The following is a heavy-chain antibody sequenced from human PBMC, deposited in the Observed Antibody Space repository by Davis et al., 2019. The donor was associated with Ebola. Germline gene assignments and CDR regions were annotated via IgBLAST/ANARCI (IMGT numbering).Heavy chain of an antibody. D-gene: IGHD4/OR15-4a*01. CDR1: GFTFSSYW. Sequence: GESLKISCAASGFTFSSYWMSWVRQAPGKGLEWGHKRKKDGREKYYVDSVKGRFTISRDNAKNSLYLQMNSLRAEDTAVYYCAKDKTMATQYWYFDLWGRGTLVTVSS. CDR3: AKDKTMATQYWYFDL. V-gene: IGHV3-7*01. CDR2: RKKDGREK. J-gene: IGHJ2*01.